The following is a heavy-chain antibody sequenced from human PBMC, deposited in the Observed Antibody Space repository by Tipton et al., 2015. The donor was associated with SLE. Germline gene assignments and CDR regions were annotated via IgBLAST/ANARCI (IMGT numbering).Heavy chain of an antibody. J-gene: IGHJ4*02. V-gene: IGHV4-59*08. CDR3: ARLWRVGATTDY. Sequence: TLSLTCTVSGGSITSYYWSWIRQPPGKGVEWIGEINHSGSTNYNPSLKSRVTISLDSSKNQFSLKLRSVTAADTAMYYCARLWRVGATTDYWGQGTLVTVSS. D-gene: IGHD1-26*01. CDR2: INHSGST. CDR1: GGSITSYY.